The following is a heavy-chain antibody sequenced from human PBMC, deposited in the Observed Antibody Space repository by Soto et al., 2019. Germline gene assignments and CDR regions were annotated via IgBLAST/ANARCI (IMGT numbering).Heavy chain of an antibody. CDR3: ARDHDDSYGMDV. Sequence: SETLSLTCTVSGGSISSGGYYWSWIRQHPGKGLEWIGYIYYSGSTYYNPSLKSRVTISVDTSKNQFSLKLSSVTAADTAVYYCARDHDDSYGMDVWGQGTTVTV. V-gene: IGHV4-31*03. J-gene: IGHJ6*02. CDR2: IYYSGST. D-gene: IGHD3-3*01. CDR1: GGSISSGGYY.